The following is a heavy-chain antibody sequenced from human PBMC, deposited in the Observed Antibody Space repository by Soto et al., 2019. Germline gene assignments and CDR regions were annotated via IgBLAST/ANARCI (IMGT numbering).Heavy chain of an antibody. J-gene: IGHJ4*02. D-gene: IGHD3-3*01. Sequence: ASVKVSCKASGFTFTSSAVQWVRQARGQRLEWIGWIVVGSVNTNYAQKFQERVTITRDMSTSTAYMELSSLRSEDTAVYYCAAGITIFGVVMSVGDYWGQGALVTVSS. CDR3: AAGITIFGVVMSVGDY. CDR2: IVVGSVNT. V-gene: IGHV1-58*01. CDR1: GFTFTSSA.